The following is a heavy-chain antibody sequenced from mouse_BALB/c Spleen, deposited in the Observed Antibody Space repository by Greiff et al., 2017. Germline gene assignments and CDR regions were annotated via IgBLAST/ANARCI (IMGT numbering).Heavy chain of an antibody. J-gene: IGHJ4*01. CDR3: ARQGRSELGAVYAMDY. CDR2: ISSGGSYT. D-gene: IGHD4-1*01. Sequence: EVKLVESGGDLVKPGGSLKLSCAASGFTFSSYGMSWVRQTPDKRLEWVATISSGGSYTYYPDSVKGRFTISRDNAKNTLYLQMSSLKSEDTAMYYCARQGRSELGAVYAMDYWGQGTSVTVSS. CDR1: GFTFSSYG. V-gene: IGHV5-6*01.